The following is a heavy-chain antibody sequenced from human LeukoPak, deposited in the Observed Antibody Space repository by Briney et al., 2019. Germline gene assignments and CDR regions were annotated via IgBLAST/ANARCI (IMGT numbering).Heavy chain of an antibody. D-gene: IGHD3-10*01. Sequence: SETLSLTCTVSGGSIGSYYWSWIRQPPGKGLEWIGYIYYSGSTNYNPSLKSRVTISVDTSKNQFSLKLSSVTAAGTAVYYCARDRLRGVYFDYWGQGTLVTVSS. CDR2: IYYSGST. V-gene: IGHV4-59*01. J-gene: IGHJ4*02. CDR1: GGSIGSYY. CDR3: ARDRLRGVYFDY.